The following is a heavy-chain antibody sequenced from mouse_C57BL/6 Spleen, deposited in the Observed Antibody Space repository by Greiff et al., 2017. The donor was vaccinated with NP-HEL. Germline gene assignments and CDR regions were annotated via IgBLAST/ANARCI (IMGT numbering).Heavy chain of an antibody. D-gene: IGHD2-1*01. CDR3: ARGPYGNFAY. CDR1: GYTFTSYW. J-gene: IGHJ3*01. CDR2: IDPSDSYT. Sequence: VQLQQPGAELVMPGASVKLSCKASGYTFTSYWMHWVKQRPGQGLEWIGEIDPSDSYTNYNQKFKGKSTLTVDKSSSTAYMQLSSLTSEDSAVYYCARGPYGNFAYWGQGTLVTVSA. V-gene: IGHV1-69*01.